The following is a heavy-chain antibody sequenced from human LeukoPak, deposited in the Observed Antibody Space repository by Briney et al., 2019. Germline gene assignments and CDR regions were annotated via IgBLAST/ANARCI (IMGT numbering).Heavy chain of an antibody. D-gene: IGHD6-13*01. CDR3: ARGSSWPLNWFDP. J-gene: IGHJ5*02. CDR1: GGTFLSYA. V-gene: IGHV1-69*05. Sequence: SVPVSCQASGGTFLSYAISWVRQAPGQGPAWMGRIIPIFGTANYAHKFQGRVTITTDESTSTAYMELSSLRSEDTAVYYCARGSSWPLNWFDPWGQGTLVTVSS. CDR2: IIPIFGTA.